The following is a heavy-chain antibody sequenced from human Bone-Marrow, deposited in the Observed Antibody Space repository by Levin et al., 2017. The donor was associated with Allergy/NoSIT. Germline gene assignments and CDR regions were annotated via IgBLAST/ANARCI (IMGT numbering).Heavy chain of an antibody. D-gene: IGHD3-22*01. CDR3: ARNGITMIVVVIPGAFDI. CDR1: GFTFSSYS. V-gene: IGHV3-48*04. CDR2: ISSSSSTI. Sequence: SCAASGFTFSSYSMNWVRQAPGKGLEWVSYISSSSSTIYYADSVKGRFTISRDNAKNSLYLQMNSLRAEDTAVYYCARNGITMIVVVIPGAFDIWGQGTMVTVSS. J-gene: IGHJ3*02.